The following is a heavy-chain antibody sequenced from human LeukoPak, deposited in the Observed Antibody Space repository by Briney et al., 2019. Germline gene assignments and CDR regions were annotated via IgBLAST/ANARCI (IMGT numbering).Heavy chain of an antibody. CDR1: GFTFSSYA. V-gene: IGHV3-30*04. D-gene: IGHD3-10*01. Sequence: GSLRLSCAASGFTFSSYAMHWVRQAPGKGLEWVAVISYDGSNKYYADSVKGRFTISRDNSKNTLYLQMNSLRAEDTAVYYCAKCLSYYYGSGTLYYFDYWGQGTLVTVSS. J-gene: IGHJ4*02. CDR3: AKCLSYYYGSGTLYYFDY. CDR2: ISYDGSNK.